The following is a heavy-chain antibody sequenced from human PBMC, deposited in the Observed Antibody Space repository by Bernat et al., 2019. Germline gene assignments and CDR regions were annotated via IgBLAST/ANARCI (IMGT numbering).Heavy chain of an antibody. V-gene: IGHV4-39*01. CDR3: ARSVSSSWMYYFDY. D-gene: IGHD6-13*01. J-gene: IGHJ4*02. CDR1: GGSISSSSYY. Sequence: QLQLQESGPGLVKPSETLSLTCTVSGGSISSSSYYWGWIRQPPGKGLEWIGSIHYSGSTYYNPSLQSRDTISVDTSKNQFSLKLSSVTAADTAVYYCARSVSSSWMYYFDYWGQGTLVTVSS. CDR2: IHYSGST.